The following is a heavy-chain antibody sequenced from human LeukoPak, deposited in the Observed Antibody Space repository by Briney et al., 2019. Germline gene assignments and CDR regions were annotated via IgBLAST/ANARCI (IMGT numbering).Heavy chain of an antibody. CDR2: IGSGSDFT. CDR1: GFTFSSYW. J-gene: IGHJ4*02. CDR3: AKADRGWGVITKD. Sequence: GGSLRLSCAASGFTFSSYWMHWVRQAPGKGLEWVSAIGSGSDFTYYAEYVKGRFTISRDNSKKTLYLQMNSLRAEDTAVYYCAKADRGWGVITKDWGQGTLVTVSS. V-gene: IGHV3-23*01. D-gene: IGHD3-10*01.